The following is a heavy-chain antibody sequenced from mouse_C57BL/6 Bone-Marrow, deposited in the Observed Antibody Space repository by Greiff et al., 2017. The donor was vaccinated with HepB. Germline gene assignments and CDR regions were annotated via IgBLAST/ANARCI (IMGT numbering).Heavy chain of an antibody. CDR3: ASSILLRF. CDR1: GYTFTSYW. CDR2: IHPNSGST. J-gene: IGHJ2*01. Sequence: QVQLQQPGAELVKPGASVKLSCKASGYTFTSYWMHWVKQRPGQGLEWIGMIHPNSGSTNYKEKFKSKATLTVDKSSSTTYMQLSSLTSEDSAVYYCASSILLRFWGQGTTLTVSS. D-gene: IGHD1-1*01. V-gene: IGHV1-64*01.